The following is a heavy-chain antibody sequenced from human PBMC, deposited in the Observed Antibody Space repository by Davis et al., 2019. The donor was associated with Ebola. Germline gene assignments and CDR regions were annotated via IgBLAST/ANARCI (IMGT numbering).Heavy chain of an antibody. D-gene: IGHD6-13*01. CDR2: INHSGST. CDR3: ARRRTSSWYAGWYDP. Sequence: WPRPPPRKRQERIGEINHSGSTNYNPSLQSRVTITVDTSENQFSLKLSSVTAADTAMYYCARRRTSSWYAGWYDPWGQGTLVTVSS. V-gene: IGHV4-34*01. J-gene: IGHJ5*02.